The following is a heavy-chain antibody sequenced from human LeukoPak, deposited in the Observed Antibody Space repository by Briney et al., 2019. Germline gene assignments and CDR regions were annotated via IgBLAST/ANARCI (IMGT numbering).Heavy chain of an antibody. D-gene: IGHD2-21*01. CDR3: TKDRLFLHDALDI. J-gene: IGHJ3*02. CDR2: ISSSSSTI. V-gene: IGHV3-48*04. CDR1: GFTFSSYS. Sequence: QTGGSLRLSCAASGFTFSSYSMNWVRQAPGKGLEWVSYISSSSSTIYYADSVKGRFTISRDNAKSSLYLQMNSLRPEDTAFYYCTKDRLFLHDALDIWGQGTMVTVSS.